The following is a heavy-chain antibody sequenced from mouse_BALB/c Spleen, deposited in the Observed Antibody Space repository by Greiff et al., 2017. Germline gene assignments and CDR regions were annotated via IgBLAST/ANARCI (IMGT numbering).Heavy chain of an antibody. CDR1: GFTFSDYG. D-gene: IGHD3-2*01. CDR3: ARAQTARATDYAMDY. V-gene: IGHV5-15*02. J-gene: IGHJ4*01. CDR2: ISNLAYSI. Sequence: EVKLMESGGGLVQPGGSRKLSCAASGFTFSDYGMAWVRQAPGKGPEWVAFISNLAYSIYYADTVTGRFTISRENAKNTLYLEMSSLRSEDTAMYYCARAQTARATDYAMDYWGQGTSVTVSS.